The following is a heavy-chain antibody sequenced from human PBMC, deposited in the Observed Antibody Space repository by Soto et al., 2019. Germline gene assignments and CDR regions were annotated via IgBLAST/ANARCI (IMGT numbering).Heavy chain of an antibody. Sequence: GASVKVSCKASGYSFTDFLIHWARQAPRQGLEWMGYIVPGSRGAGYTEKFLGRITVTRDTSATTVYMEMNSLRFEDTAVYYCVREYSPGVFEYWGQGTQVTVSS. J-gene: IGHJ4*02. CDR3: VREYSPGVFEY. CDR2: IVPGSRGA. CDR1: GYSFTDFL. V-gene: IGHV1-46*01. D-gene: IGHD5-12*01.